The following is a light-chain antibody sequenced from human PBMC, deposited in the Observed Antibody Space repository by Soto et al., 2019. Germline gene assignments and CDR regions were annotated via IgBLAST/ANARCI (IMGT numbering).Light chain of an antibody. V-gene: IGLV2-14*01. CDR2: EVS. CDR3: SSYTSSSTL. Sequence: QSVLTQPASVSGSPGQSSTISFTGTGSDVGSYNYVSWYQQHPGKAPKLMIYEVSDRPSGISSRFSGSKSGNTASLTISGLQTGDEADYYCSSYTSSSTLFGTGTKATVL. J-gene: IGLJ1*01. CDR1: GSDVGSYNY.